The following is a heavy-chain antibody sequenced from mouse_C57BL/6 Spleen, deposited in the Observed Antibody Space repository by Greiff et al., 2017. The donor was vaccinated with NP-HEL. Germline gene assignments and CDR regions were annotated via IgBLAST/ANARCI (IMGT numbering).Heavy chain of an antibody. D-gene: IGHD2-5*01. CDR2: IYPGSGST. CDR3: ASWAYYSNYYAMDY. J-gene: IGHJ4*01. Sequence: QVQLQQPGAELVKPGASVKMSCKASGYTFTSYWITWVKQRPGQGLEWIGDIYPGSGSTNYNEKFKSKATLTVDTSSSTAYMQLSSLTSEDAAVYYCASWAYYSNYYAMDYWGQGTSVTVSS. CDR1: GYTFTSYW. V-gene: IGHV1-55*01.